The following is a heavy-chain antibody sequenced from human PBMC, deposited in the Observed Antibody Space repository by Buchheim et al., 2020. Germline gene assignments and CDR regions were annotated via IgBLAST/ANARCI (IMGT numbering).Heavy chain of an antibody. CDR1: GGSISSGDYY. J-gene: IGHJ6*02. Sequence: QVQLQESGPGLVKPSETLSLTCTVSGGSISSGDYYWSWIRQHPGKGLEWIGYIYYSGSTYYNPSLKSRVTISVDTSKNQFSLKLSSVTAADTAVYYCARGGRFLRNYYYGMDVWGQGTT. D-gene: IGHD3-3*01. CDR3: ARGGRFLRNYYYGMDV. CDR2: IYYSGST. V-gene: IGHV4-31*03.